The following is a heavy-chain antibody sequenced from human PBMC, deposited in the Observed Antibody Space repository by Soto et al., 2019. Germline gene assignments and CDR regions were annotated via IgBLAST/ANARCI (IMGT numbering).Heavy chain of an antibody. Sequence: PGGSLRLSCAASGFTFDDYAMHWVRQAPGKGLEWVSGISWNSGSIGYADSVKGRFTISRDNAKNSLYLQMNSLRAEDTALYYCERVEVPYGMDVWGQGTTVTVSS. J-gene: IGHJ6*02. CDR1: GFTFDDYA. CDR2: ISWNSGSI. CDR3: ERVEVPYGMDV. V-gene: IGHV3-9*01. D-gene: IGHD1-1*01.